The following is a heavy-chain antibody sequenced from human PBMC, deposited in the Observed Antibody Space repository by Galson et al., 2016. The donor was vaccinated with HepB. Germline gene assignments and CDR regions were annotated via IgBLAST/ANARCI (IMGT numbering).Heavy chain of an antibody. CDR1: GFTFSSYG. CDR3: ARDSTYYYRSAYYDTLDI. J-gene: IGHJ3*02. D-gene: IGHD3-22*01. V-gene: IGHV3-33*01. CDR2: IWYDGSDK. Sequence: SLRLSCAASGFTFSSYGIHWVRQAPGEGLEWVAVIWYDGSDKYYADSVKGRFTISRDNAKNSLHLQMNSLTAGDTAVYFCARDSTYYYRSAYYDTLDIWGQGTMVTVSS.